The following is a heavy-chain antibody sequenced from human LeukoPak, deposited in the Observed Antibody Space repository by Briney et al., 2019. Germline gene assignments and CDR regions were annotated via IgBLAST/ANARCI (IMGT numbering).Heavy chain of an antibody. CDR3: ARAISGAAAPMGRAFDI. V-gene: IGHV1-8*03. D-gene: IGHD6-13*01. CDR2: MNPDSGNT. CDR1: GYTFTSYD. Sequence: ASVKVSCKAPGYTFTSYDINWVRQATGQGLEWMGWMNPDSGNTGYAQKFQGRVTITRNTSISTAYMELSSLRSEDTAVYYCARAISGAAAPMGRAFDIWGQGTMVTVSS. J-gene: IGHJ3*02.